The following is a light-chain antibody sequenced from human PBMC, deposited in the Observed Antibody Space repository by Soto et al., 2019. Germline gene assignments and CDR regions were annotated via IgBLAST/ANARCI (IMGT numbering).Light chain of an antibody. J-gene: IGKJ5*01. CDR2: AAS. CDR1: QSISNH. CDR3: QQTYTTPIT. Sequence: DIQMTQSPSSLSASVRDRITITCRASQSISNHLNWYQQKPGKGPNLLIYAASSLQRGVPSRFRGSGSGTDFTLTINGLQPEDFAIYYCQQTYTTPITFGQGTRLEIK. V-gene: IGKV1-39*01.